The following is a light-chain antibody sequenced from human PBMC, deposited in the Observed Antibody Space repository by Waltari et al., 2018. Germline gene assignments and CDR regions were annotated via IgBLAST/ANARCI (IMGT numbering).Light chain of an antibody. J-gene: IGKJ3*01. CDR2: WAS. V-gene: IGKV4-1*01. Sequence: DIVMTQSPVSLAVSLGEMATINCKSSQNVLSTSKSKNYLSWYQQKPGQPPRLPIYWASTRESGVPDRFSGSGSGTDFTLTIRSLQAEDVAVYYCQQYYSSPFTFGPGTKVDIK. CDR1: QNVLSTSKSKNY. CDR3: QQYYSSPFT.